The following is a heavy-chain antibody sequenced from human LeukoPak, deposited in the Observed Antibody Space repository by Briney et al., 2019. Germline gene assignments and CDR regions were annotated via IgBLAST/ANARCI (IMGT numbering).Heavy chain of an antibody. J-gene: IGHJ5*02. CDR3: ARDGSGRRWFDP. CDR1: GGSFSGYY. Sequence: SETLSLTCAVYGGSFSGYYWSWIRQPPGKGLEWIGRIYTSGSTNYNPSLKSRVTMSVDTSKNQFSLKLSSVTAADTAVYYCARDGSGRRWFDPWGQGTLVTVSS. D-gene: IGHD3-10*01. CDR2: IYTSGST. V-gene: IGHV4-4*07.